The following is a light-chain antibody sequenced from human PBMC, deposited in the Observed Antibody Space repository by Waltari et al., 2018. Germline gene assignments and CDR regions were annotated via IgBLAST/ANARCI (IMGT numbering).Light chain of an antibody. CDR2: DVS. CDR3: QQYGSSPT. Sequence: EIVLTQSPAPLSLSPGERATLSCGASQSVSSTFLGWYQQKAGLAPRLLIYDVSTRATGIPDRFSGSWSGTDFTLTISRLEAEDFAVYYWQQYGSSPTFGQGTKVEIK. CDR1: QSVSSTF. V-gene: IGKV3D-20*01. J-gene: IGKJ1*01.